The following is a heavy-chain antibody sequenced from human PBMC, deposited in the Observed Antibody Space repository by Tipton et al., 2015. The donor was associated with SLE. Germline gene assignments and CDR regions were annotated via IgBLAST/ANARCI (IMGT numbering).Heavy chain of an antibody. Sequence: QSGPEVKKPGASVKVSCKASAYTFTAYYVHWVRQAPGQGLEWMGWLDPDSGGTNYAQKFQGRVTMTRDTSISTAYMELSRLRSDDAAVYYCARGQWLGLSLPFDYWGQGTLVTVSS. D-gene: IGHD6-19*01. J-gene: IGHJ4*02. CDR3: ARGQWLGLSLPFDY. CDR2: LDPDSGGT. CDR1: AYTFTAYY. V-gene: IGHV1-2*02.